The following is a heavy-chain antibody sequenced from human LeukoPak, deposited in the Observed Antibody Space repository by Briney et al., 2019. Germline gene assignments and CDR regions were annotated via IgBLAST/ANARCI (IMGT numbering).Heavy chain of an antibody. D-gene: IGHD3-22*01. CDR2: MYYSGST. CDR1: GGSISSGDYY. J-gene: IGHJ5*02. Sequence: SETLSPTCTVSGGSISSGDYYWSWIRQPPGKGLEWIAYMYYSGSTYYNPSLKSRVTMSADTSKNQLSLKLSSVTAADTAVYYCARPYYYGSRIDPWGQGILVTVSS. CDR3: ARPYYYGSRIDP. V-gene: IGHV4-30-4*01.